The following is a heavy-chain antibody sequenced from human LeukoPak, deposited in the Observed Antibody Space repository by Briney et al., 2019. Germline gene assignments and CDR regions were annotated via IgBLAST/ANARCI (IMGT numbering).Heavy chain of an antibody. J-gene: IGHJ6*02. V-gene: IGHV1-18*01. CDR3: ARDSDSSGWPVYYYYGMDV. CDR1: GYTFTSYG. CDR2: ISAYNGNT. D-gene: IGHD6-19*01. Sequence: ASVKVSCKASGYTFTSYGISWVRQAPGQGLEWMRWISAYNGNTNYAQKLQGRVTMTTDTSTSTAYMELRSLRSDDTAVYYCARDSDSSGWPVYYYYGMDVWGQGTTVTVSS.